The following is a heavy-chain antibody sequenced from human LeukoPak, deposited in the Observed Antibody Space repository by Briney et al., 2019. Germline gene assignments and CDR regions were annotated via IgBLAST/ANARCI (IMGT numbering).Heavy chain of an antibody. CDR2: IYYSGST. D-gene: IGHD3-3*01. CDR1: GGSISSYY. CDR3: ASTYYDFSYFDY. V-gene: IGHV4-59*01. Sequence: SETLSLTCTVSGGSISSYYWSWIRQPPGKGLEWIGYIYYSGSTNYNPSLKSRVTISVDTSKNQFSLKLSSVTAADTAVYYCASTYYDFSYFDYRGQGTLVTVSS. J-gene: IGHJ4*02.